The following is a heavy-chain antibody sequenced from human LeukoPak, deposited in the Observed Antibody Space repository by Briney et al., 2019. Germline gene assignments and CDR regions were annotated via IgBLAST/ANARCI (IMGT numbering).Heavy chain of an antibody. CDR1: GYTFTSYY. D-gene: IGHD1-26*01. V-gene: IGHV1-46*01. Sequence: ASVKVSCKASGYTFTSYYMHWVRQAPGQGLEWMGIINPSGGSTSYAQKFQGRVTMTRDMSTSTVYMELSSLRSEDTAVYYCARSLGGSYQTTHDAFDIWGQGTMVTVSS. CDR2: INPSGGST. CDR3: ARSLGGSYQTTHDAFDI. J-gene: IGHJ3*02.